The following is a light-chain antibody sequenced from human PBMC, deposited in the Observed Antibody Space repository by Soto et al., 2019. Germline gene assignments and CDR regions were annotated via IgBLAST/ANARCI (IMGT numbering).Light chain of an antibody. V-gene: IGKV1D-12*01. Sequence: DIQMTQSPTSVSASEGDRVAISCRASQDISSSLAWYQQKPGKAPKLLIYAASSLQSGVPSRFRGSGSGTDFTLTISSLQPEDIETYYCQQANSFPLTFGGGTKVDI. CDR1: QDISSS. J-gene: IGKJ4*01. CDR3: QQANSFPLT. CDR2: AAS.